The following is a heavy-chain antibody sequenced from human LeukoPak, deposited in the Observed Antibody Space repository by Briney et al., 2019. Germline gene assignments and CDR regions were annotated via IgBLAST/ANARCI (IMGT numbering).Heavy chain of an antibody. CDR2: IYPGDSDT. V-gene: IGHV5-51*01. CDR1: GYSFTSYW. Sequence: GESLQISCKGSGYSFTSYWIGWVRQLPGKGLEWMGIIYPGDSDTRYSPSFQGQVTISADKSISTAYLQWSSLKASDTAMYYCARSDCSSTSCHHDYWGQGTLVTVSS. J-gene: IGHJ4*02. CDR3: ARSDCSSTSCHHDY. D-gene: IGHD2-2*01.